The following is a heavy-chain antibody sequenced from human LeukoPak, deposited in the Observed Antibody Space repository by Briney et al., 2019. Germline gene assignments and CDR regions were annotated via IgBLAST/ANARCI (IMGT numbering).Heavy chain of an antibody. CDR1: GGSISSYY. D-gene: IGHD3-22*01. J-gene: IGHJ3*02. Sequence: SETLSLTCTVSGGSISSYYWSWIRQPPGKGLEWIGYIYYSGSTKYNPSLKSRVTISEDTSKNQFSLKLSSVTAADTAVYYCARDSYDSSGYRRNFDIWGQGTMVTVSS. V-gene: IGHV4-59*01. CDR3: ARDSYDSSGYRRNFDI. CDR2: IYYSGST.